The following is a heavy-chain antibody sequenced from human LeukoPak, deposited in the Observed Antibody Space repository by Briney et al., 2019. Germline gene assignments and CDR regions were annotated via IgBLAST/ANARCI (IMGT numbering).Heavy chain of an antibody. J-gene: IGHJ6*02. CDR3: ARESKAVAGGVYYYYGMDV. V-gene: IGHV4-4*07. Sequence: SETLSPTCTVSGGSISSYYWSWIRQPAGKGLEWIGRIYTSGSTNYNPSLKSRVTMSVDTSKNQFSLKLSSVTAADTAVYYCARESKAVAGGVYYYYGMDVWGQGTTVTVSS. CDR1: GGSISSYY. CDR2: IYTSGST. D-gene: IGHD6-19*01.